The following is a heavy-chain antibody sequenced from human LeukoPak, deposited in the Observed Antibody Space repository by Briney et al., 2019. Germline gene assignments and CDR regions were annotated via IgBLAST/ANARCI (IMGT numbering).Heavy chain of an antibody. CDR1: GGSFSGYY. J-gene: IGHJ4*02. CDR2: INHSGST. D-gene: IGHD3-16*02. Sequence: SETLSLTCAVYGGSFSGYYWSWIRQPPGKGLEWIGEINHSGSTNYNPSLKSRVTISVDTSKNQFSLKLSSVTAADTAVYYCARVRSDYVWGSYRCPEFDYWGQGTLVTVSS. V-gene: IGHV4-34*01. CDR3: ARVRSDYVWGSYRCPEFDY.